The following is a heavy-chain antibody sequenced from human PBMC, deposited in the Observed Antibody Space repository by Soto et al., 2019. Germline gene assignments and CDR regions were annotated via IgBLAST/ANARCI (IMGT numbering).Heavy chain of an antibody. CDR1: GGTLSSYT. CDR3: ARDRGDFSDTSCPVFVS. Sequence: QVQLVQSGAEVKKPGSSVKVSCKASGGTLSSYTFSWVRQAPGQGLEWMGRVIPNLGVTNYAKKFQGRFTIRGDTSPSTTYMELNSLRYEDTAVYYCARDRGDFSDTSCPVFVSWGQGTLVTVSS. V-gene: IGHV1-69*08. D-gene: IGHD2-15*01. J-gene: IGHJ4*02. CDR2: VIPNLGVT.